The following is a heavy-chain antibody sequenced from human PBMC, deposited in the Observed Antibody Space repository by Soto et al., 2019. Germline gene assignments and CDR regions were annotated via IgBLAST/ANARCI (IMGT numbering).Heavy chain of an antibody. V-gene: IGHV1-8*01. D-gene: IGHD6-6*01. J-gene: IGHJ4*02. CDR3: ARFVPGSSYYFDY. CDR2: MNPNSGNT. CDR1: GYTFTSYD. Sequence: EASVKVSCKASGYTFTSYDINWVRQATGQGLEWMGWMNPNSGNTGYVQKFQGRVTMTRNTSISTAYMELSSLRSEDTAVYYCARFVPGSSYYFDYWGQGTLVTVSS.